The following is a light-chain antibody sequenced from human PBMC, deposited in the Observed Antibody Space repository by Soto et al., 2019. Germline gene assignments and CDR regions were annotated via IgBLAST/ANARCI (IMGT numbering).Light chain of an antibody. J-gene: IGLJ1*01. Sequence: QSALTQPASVSGSPGQSITISCTGTSSDIGGYNYVSWYQQHPGKAPKLMIYEVSNRPSGVSNRFSGSKSGNTASLTISGLQAEDEADYYCTSYTSGSTNYVFGTGTKLTVL. CDR2: EVS. CDR3: TSYTSGSTNYV. CDR1: SSDIGGYNY. V-gene: IGLV2-14*01.